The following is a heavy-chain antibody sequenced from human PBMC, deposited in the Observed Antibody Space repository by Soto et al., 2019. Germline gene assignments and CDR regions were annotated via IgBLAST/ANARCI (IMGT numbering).Heavy chain of an antibody. CDR2: IYYSGST. Sequence: QVQLQESGPGLVKPSQTLSLTCTVSGGSISSGGYYWSWIRQHPGKGLEWIGYIYYSGSTYYNPSLKSRVTISVDTSKNQCSLKLSSVTAADTAVYYCAREGGSWGSDYGMDVWGQGTTVTVSS. D-gene: IGHD1-26*01. CDR1: GGSISSGGYY. V-gene: IGHV4-31*03. CDR3: AREGGSWGSDYGMDV. J-gene: IGHJ6*02.